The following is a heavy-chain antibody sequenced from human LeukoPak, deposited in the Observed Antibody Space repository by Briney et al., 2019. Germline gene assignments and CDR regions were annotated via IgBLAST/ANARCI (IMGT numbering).Heavy chain of an antibody. D-gene: IGHD6-19*01. CDR1: GFTFNSYS. J-gene: IGHJ3*02. CDR3: ARSSPGYSSGWYKWAFDI. V-gene: IGHV3-30*04. Sequence: GGSLRLSCEGSGFTFNSYSIHWVRRAPGKGLEWVAVISYDGGYKYYGDAVKGRVTISRDNAKNSLYLQMNSLRAEDTAVYYCARSSPGYSSGWYKWAFDIWGQGTMVTVSS. CDR2: ISYDGGYK.